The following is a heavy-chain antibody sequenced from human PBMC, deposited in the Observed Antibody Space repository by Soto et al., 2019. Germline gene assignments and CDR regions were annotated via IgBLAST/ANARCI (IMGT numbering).Heavy chain of an antibody. V-gene: IGHV1-69*06. CDR2: IIPMFGSP. J-gene: IGHJ5*01. D-gene: IGHD5-12*01. CDR1: GGMFSTYA. CDR3: AGGGKEDGYIFDS. Sequence: QVQLVQSGAEVKRPGSSVKVSCKASGGMFSTYAFSWVRQAPGQGLEWMGQIIPMFGSPNYAQKLQGRGTITADKSTSTAYMELNTLRSEDTAVYYCAGGGKEDGYIFDSWGQGTVVAVSS.